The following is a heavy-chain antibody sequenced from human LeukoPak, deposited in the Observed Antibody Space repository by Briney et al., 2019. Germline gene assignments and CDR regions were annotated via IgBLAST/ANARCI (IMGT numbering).Heavy chain of an antibody. CDR3: ARGIAAAGSTRYWFDL. D-gene: IGHD6-13*01. CDR1: GGSISSGSYY. V-gene: IGHV4-61*09. CDR2: IYSSGST. J-gene: IGHJ5*02. Sequence: SETLSLTCTVSGGSISSGSYYWSRIRQPAGQGLEWIGHIYSSGSTNYNPSLKRRVTISVDTSKNQFSLKLNSVTAADTAVYYCARGIAAAGSTRYWFDLWGQGTLVTVSS.